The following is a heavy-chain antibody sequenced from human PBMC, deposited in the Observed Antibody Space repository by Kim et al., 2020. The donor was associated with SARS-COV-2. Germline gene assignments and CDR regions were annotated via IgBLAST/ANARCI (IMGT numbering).Heavy chain of an antibody. Sequence: GGSLRLSCAASGFTFSGYAMTWVRQAPGKGLEWVSFIYSGGSSTYYADSVKGRFTISRDNSKNTLYLQMNSLRAEDTAVYYCAKTLSSTSWYPIYWGQGTLVTVSS. D-gene: IGHD6-13*01. J-gene: IGHJ4*02. CDR3: AKTLSSTSWYPIY. CDR1: GFTFSGYA. V-gene: IGHV3-23*03. CDR2: IYSGGSST.